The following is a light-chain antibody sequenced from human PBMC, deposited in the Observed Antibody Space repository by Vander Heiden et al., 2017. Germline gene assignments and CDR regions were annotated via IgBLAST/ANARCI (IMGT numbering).Light chain of an antibody. Sequence: EIVITQSPATLSVASGATVTLSFGSTQSRDSNLAWYQQKSGQGRGLRIYVASTRAPGIPARWRGSGLGTEFNLTSRIVQSEDCGIYYCKGYHAWASTGTFGQGSRVEIK. V-gene: IGKV3-15*01. J-gene: IGKJ1*01. CDR1: QSRDSN. CDR3: KGYHAWASTGT. CDR2: VAS.